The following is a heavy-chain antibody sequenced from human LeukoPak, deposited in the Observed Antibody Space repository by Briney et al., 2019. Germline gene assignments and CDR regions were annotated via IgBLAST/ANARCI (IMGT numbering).Heavy chain of an antibody. CDR1: GFTFSSYW. D-gene: IGHD3-3*01. J-gene: IGHJ4*02. Sequence: GGSLRLSCAASGFTFSSYWMSWVRQAPGKGLEWVANIKQDGSEKYYVDSVKGRFTISRDNAKSSLYLQMNSLRAEDTAVYYCARDGRFDFWSGYYSGELDYWGQGTLVTVSS. CDR3: ARDGRFDFWSGYYSGELDY. CDR2: IKQDGSEK. V-gene: IGHV3-7*01.